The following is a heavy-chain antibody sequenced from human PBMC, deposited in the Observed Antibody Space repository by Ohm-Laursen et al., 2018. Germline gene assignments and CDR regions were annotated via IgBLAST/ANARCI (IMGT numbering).Heavy chain of an antibody. CDR1: GYTFTGYY. CDR2: INPNSGGT. J-gene: IGHJ6*02. CDR3: ARGGENTAMVISGMDV. Sequence: ASVKVSCKSSGYTFTGYYMHWVRQAPGQGLEWRGWINPNSGGTNYAQKFQGRVTITADESTSTAYMELSSLRSEDTAVYYCARGGENTAMVISGMDVWGQGTTVTVSS. D-gene: IGHD5-18*01. V-gene: IGHV1-2*02.